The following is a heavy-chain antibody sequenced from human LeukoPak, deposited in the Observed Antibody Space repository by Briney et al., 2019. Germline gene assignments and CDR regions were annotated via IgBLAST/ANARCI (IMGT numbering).Heavy chain of an antibody. CDR3: VRVGGGSYDFVD. V-gene: IGHV4-59*01. J-gene: IGHJ4*02. D-gene: IGHD1-26*01. CDR2: IYYSGST. Sequence: KPSETLSLTCTVSGASISSYYWSWIRQPPGKGLEWIGYIYYSGSTNYDPSLKSRVTISVDTSQNQFSLKLSSVTAADTAVYYCVRVGGGSYDFVDWGQGTLVTVSS. CDR1: GASISSYY.